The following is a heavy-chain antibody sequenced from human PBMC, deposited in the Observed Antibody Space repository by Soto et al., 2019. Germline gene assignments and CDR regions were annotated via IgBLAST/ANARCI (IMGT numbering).Heavy chain of an antibody. CDR2: ISYDGSNK. Sequence: GESLKISCAASGFTFSSYAMHWVRQAPGKGLEWVAVISYDGSNKYYADSVKGRFTISRDNSKNTLYLQMNSLRAEDTAVYYCARDPDYDILTGYNYYYYGMDVRGQGTTVTVSS. D-gene: IGHD3-9*01. J-gene: IGHJ6*02. V-gene: IGHV3-30-3*01. CDR1: GFTFSSYA. CDR3: ARDPDYDILTGYNYYYYGMDV.